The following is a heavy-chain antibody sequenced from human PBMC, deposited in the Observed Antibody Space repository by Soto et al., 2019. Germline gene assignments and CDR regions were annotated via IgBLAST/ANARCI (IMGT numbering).Heavy chain of an antibody. V-gene: IGHV4-34*01. Sequence: QVQLQQWGAGLLKPSETLSLTCAVYGGSFSGYYWSWIRQPPGKGLEWIGQINHSGSTNYNPSLKSRVTISVDTSKNQFSLKLSSVTAADTAVYYCARRGSSYYYYYYYGMDVWGQGTTVTVSS. CDR3: ARRGSSYYYYYYYGMDV. D-gene: IGHD3-10*01. J-gene: IGHJ6*02. CDR2: INHSGST. CDR1: GGSFSGYY.